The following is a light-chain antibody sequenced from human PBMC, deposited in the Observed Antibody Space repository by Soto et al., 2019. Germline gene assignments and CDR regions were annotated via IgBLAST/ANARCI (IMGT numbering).Light chain of an antibody. Sequence: EIVLTQSPGTLSLPPGERATLSCRASQSVSSSSLAWNQQKPGQAPRLLIYSTSSRATGIPDRFSGSGSGTDFTLTISRLEPEDFAVYYCQQYGSSSITFGQGTRLEIK. CDR2: STS. V-gene: IGKV3-20*01. J-gene: IGKJ5*01. CDR3: QQYGSSSIT. CDR1: QSVSSSS.